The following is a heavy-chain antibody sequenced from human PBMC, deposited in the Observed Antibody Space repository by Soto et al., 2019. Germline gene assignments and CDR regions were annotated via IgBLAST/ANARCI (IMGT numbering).Heavy chain of an antibody. D-gene: IGHD2-2*01. CDR2: IYHSGST. V-gene: IGHV4-4*02. CDR1: GGSISSSNW. Sequence: QVQLQESGPGLVKPSGTLSLTCAVSGGSISSSNWWSWVRQPPGKGLEWIGEIYHSGSTNYNPSLKSRVTISVDKSKNQFSLKLSSATAADTAVYYCARAGHIVVVPAARGHWFDPWGQGTLVTVSS. J-gene: IGHJ5*02. CDR3: ARAGHIVVVPAARGHWFDP.